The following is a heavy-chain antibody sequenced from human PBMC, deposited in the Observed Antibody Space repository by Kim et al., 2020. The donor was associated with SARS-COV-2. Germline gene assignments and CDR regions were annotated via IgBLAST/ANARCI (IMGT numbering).Heavy chain of an antibody. CDR2: IYYSGST. CDR1: GGSISSGGYS. Sequence: SETLSLTCAVSGGSISSGGYSWSWIRQPPGKGLEWIGYIYYSGSTYYNPSLKSRVTISVDRSKNQFSLKLSSVTAADTAVYYCARSPTTLMVRGLDAFDMWGQGTMVTVSS. J-gene: IGHJ3*02. V-gene: IGHV4-30-2*01. CDR3: ARSPTTLMVRGLDAFDM. D-gene: IGHD3-10*01.